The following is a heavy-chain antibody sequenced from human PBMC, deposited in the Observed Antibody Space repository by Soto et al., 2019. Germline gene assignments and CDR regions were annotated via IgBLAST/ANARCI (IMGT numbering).Heavy chain of an antibody. J-gene: IGHJ4*02. CDR2: IWYDGSRT. CDR1: GFTFSSYG. V-gene: IGHV3-30*02. D-gene: IGHD3-16*01. CDR3: AKEGHSYALDY. Sequence: XESLSLSCAAAGFTFSSYGMHWVRQAPGKGLEGVAVIWYDGSRTNYADSVKGRFTISRDNSKNTLFLQMNGLRGEDTAVYYCAKEGHSYALDYWGQGALVTVSS.